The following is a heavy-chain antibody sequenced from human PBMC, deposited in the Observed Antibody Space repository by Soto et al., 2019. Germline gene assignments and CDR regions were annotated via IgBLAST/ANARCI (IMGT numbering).Heavy chain of an antibody. CDR2: ISSSSSYI. J-gene: IGHJ4*02. CDR3: ARDTVVVPAATLCDY. V-gene: IGHV3-21*01. Sequence: GGSLRLSCAASGFTFSSYSMNWVRQAPGKGLEWVSSISSSSSYIYYADSVKGRFTISRDNAKNSLYLQMNSLRAEDTAVYYCARDTVVVPAATLCDYWGQGPLVTV. CDR1: GFTFSSYS. D-gene: IGHD2-2*01.